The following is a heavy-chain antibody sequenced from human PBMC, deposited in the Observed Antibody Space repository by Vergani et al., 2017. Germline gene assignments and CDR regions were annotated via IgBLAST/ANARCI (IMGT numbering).Heavy chain of an antibody. D-gene: IGHD3-16*01. CDR2: IHPNGVI. CDR3: ARGNPYVDFDI. J-gene: IGHJ3*02. CDR1: GGSFNSGSYY. V-gene: IGHV4-61*02. Sequence: QVQLQESGPGLVKPSQTLSLTCTVSGGSFNSGSYYWSWLRQPAGQRLEWIGLIHPNGVIHYNPSLNSRATISVDTSRNQISLKLTSVTATDTAIYFFARGNPYVDFDIWGQGTMITVSS.